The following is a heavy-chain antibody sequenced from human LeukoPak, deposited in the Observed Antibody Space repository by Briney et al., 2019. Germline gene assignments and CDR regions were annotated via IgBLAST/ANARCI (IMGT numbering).Heavy chain of an antibody. Sequence: GGSLRLSCAASGFTFSSYDMHWVRQATGKGLEWVSAIGTAGDTYYPGSVKGRFTISRENVKNSLYLQMNSLRAGDTAVYYCARGNVLLWFGELLRFDYWGQGTLVTVSS. J-gene: IGHJ4*02. CDR1: GFTFSSYD. CDR2: IGTAGDT. CDR3: ARGNVLLWFGELLRFDY. D-gene: IGHD3-10*01. V-gene: IGHV3-13*01.